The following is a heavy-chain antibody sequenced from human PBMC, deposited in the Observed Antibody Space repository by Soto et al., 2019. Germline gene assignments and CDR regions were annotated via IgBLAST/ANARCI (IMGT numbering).Heavy chain of an antibody. CDR2: VYHSGTT. Sequence: QLQLQESGPELVKSSETLSLTCTVSGDSISRRTHYWAWIRQPPGKGLEWIGSVYHSGTTYYNPSLKSRVTISVDTSKNQFSLNLDSVTAADTAAYYCARADPNAYFDHWGQGILVTVSS. J-gene: IGHJ4*02. V-gene: IGHV4-39*01. CDR3: ARADPNAYFDH. CDR1: GDSISRRTHY.